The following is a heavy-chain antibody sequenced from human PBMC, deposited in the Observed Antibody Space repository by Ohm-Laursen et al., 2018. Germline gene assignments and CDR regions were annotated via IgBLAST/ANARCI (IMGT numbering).Heavy chain of an antibody. Sequence: SETLSLTCTVSGGSISSYYWSWIRQPPGKGLEWIGYIFHSGSTNYNPSLKSRVTISVDTSKNQFSLKLSSVTAADTAVYYCARSYEYYYYGMDVWGQGTTVTVS. CDR1: GGSISSYY. D-gene: IGHD5-12*01. J-gene: IGHJ6*02. V-gene: IGHV4-59*01. CDR3: ARSYEYYYYGMDV. CDR2: IFHSGST.